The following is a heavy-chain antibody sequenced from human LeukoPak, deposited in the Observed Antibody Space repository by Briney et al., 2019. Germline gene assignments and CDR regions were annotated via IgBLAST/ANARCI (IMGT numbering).Heavy chain of an antibody. CDR2: IYTGGST. CDR3: ARENTGSYREFDY. D-gene: IGHD1-26*01. V-gene: IGHV4-4*07. Sequence: SETLSLTCAVSGGSISSYYWSWIRQPAGKGLEWIGRIYTGGSTNYNPSLKSRVTMSVDSSNNQFSLKLSSVTAADTAVYYCARENTGSYREFDYWGQGTLVTVSS. CDR1: GGSISSYY. J-gene: IGHJ4*02.